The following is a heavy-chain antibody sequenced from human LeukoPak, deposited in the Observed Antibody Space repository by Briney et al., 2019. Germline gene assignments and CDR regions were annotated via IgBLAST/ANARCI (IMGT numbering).Heavy chain of an antibody. J-gene: IGHJ4*02. D-gene: IGHD4-23*01. CDR3: AREASGGYFDY. Sequence: ASVKVSCKASGYTFTGYYMHWVRQAPGRGLEWVGLINPTGDSTNYAQNFRGRVTMTRDTSTSTVYMDLSSLRSEDTTVYYCAREASGGYFDYWGQGTLVTVSS. V-gene: IGHV1-46*01. CDR2: INPTGDST. CDR1: GYTFTGYY.